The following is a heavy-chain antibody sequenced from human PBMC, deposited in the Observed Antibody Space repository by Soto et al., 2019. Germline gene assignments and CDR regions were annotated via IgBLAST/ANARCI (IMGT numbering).Heavy chain of an antibody. V-gene: IGHV1-18*01. D-gene: IGHD6-6*01. CDR3: ARDTPLGAARPTGAFDI. Sequence: ASVKVSCKASGYTFTSYGISWVRQAPGQGLEWMGWISAYNGNTNYAQKLQGRVTMTTDTSTSTAYMELRSLRSDDTAVYYCARDTPLGAARPTGAFDIWGQGTMVTVSS. CDR1: GYTFTSYG. CDR2: ISAYNGNT. J-gene: IGHJ3*02.